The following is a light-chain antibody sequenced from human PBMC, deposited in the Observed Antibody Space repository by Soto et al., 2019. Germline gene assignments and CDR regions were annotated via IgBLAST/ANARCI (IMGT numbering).Light chain of an antibody. CDR1: QSLNSFY. V-gene: IGKV3-20*01. J-gene: IGKJ1*01. CDR2: GSS. Sequence: ESVLTPSPAALSKNTGERDTLSCRASQSLNSFYLAWYQQKPGQAPRLLIYGSSNRATGIPDRFSGSGSGTDFTLTISRLDPEDFAVYYCQQYDISPRTFGQGTKVDIK. CDR3: QQYDISPRT.